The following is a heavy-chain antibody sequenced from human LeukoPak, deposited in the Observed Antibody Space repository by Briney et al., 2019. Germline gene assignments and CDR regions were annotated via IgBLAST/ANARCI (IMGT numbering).Heavy chain of an antibody. V-gene: IGHV4-39*01. D-gene: IGHD1-26*01. J-gene: IGHJ4*02. CDR1: GGSISSSFYY. CDR2: IYHSGST. Sequence: PSETLSLTCTVSGGSISSSFYYWGWIRQPPGKGLEWIGSIYHSGSTYYNPSLKSRVTISVDTSRNQFSLNLSSVTAADTAVYYCARRNRWELLDFWGQGTLVTVSS. CDR3: ARRNRWELLDF.